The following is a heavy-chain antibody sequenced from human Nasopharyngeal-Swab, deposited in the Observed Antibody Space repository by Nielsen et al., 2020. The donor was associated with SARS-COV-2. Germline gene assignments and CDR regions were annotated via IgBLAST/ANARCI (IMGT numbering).Heavy chain of an antibody. D-gene: IGHD5-18*01. V-gene: IGHV1-8*01. J-gene: IGHJ4*02. CDR3: AREGEYSYGVPHFDY. CDR2: MNPNSGNT. Sequence: ASVKVSCKASGYTFTSYDINWVRQATGQGLEWMGWMNPNSGNTGYAQKFQGRVTMTRDTSISAAYMEMSRLRSDDTALYYCAREGEYSYGVPHFDYWGQGTPVTVSS. CDR1: GYTFTSYD.